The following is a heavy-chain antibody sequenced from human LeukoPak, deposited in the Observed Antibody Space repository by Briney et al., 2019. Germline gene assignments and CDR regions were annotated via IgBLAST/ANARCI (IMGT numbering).Heavy chain of an antibody. CDR3: ARRGQGTSMSRFDY. D-gene: IGHD3-22*01. Sequence: WETLSLTCTVSGGSISSSNYYWGWIRQPPGKGLEWIGSMYHSESTYYNTSLKSRVTISVDTSKNQFSLKLSFVTAADTAVYYCARRGQGTSMSRFDYWGQGILVSASS. CDR1: GGSISSSNYY. CDR2: MYHSEST. V-gene: IGHV4-39*01. J-gene: IGHJ4*02.